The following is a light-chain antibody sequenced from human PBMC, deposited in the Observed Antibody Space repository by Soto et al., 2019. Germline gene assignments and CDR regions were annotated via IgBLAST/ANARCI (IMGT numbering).Light chain of an antibody. CDR1: SSNFGNNY. V-gene: IGLV1-51*01. CDR3: GTWESSVEVVV. Sequence: QSVFAQPPSVSAAPGQKVTITCSGSSSNFGNNYVAWYQQFPGTAPKLLIYDDNTRPSGIPDRFSGSNTGTSAALDITGVQPGDEADYYCGTWESSVEVVVFGGGTKLTVL. J-gene: IGLJ2*01. CDR2: DDN.